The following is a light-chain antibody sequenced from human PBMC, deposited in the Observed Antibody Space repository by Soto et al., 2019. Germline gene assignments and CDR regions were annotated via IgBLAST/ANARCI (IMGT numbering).Light chain of an antibody. J-gene: IGLJ2*01. CDR3: QSYDSSLSGSEV. CDR2: ANI. V-gene: IGLV1-40*01. Sequence: QSVLTQPPSVSGAPGQRVTISCTGSSSNIGAGYDVHWYQQLPGTAPKLLIYANINRPSGVPDRFSGSKSGTSASLAITGLQAEDEADYYCQSYDSSLSGSEVFGGGTKLTVL. CDR1: SSNIGAGYD.